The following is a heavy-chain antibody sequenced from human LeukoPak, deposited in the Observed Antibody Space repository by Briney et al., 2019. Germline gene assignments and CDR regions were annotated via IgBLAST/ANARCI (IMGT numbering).Heavy chain of an antibody. D-gene: IGHD2-2*02. J-gene: IGHJ4*02. CDR2: INHSGST. CDR1: GGSISSSGYS. CDR3: ARGLGYCSSTSCYISWIRTYYFDY. V-gene: IGHV4-34*01. Sequence: ASETLSLTCAVSGGSISSSGYSWSWIRQPPGKGLEWIGEINHSGSTNYNPSLKSRVTISVDTSKNQFSLKLSSVTAADTAVYYCARGLGYCSSTSCYISWIRTYYFDYWGQGTLVTVSS.